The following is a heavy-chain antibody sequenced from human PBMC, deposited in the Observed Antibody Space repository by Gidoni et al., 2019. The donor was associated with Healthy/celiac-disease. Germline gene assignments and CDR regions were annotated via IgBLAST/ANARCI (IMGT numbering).Heavy chain of an antibody. D-gene: IGHD3-22*01. J-gene: IGHJ4*02. CDR1: GYSFTSYW. Sequence: EVQLVQSGAEVKKPGESLRSSCKGSGYSFTSYWISWVRQMPGKGLEWMGRIDPSYSYTNYSPSFQGHVTISADKSISTAYLQWSSLKASDTAMYYCARLRGYYRPTDYWGQGTLVTVSS. CDR3: ARLRGYYRPTDY. CDR2: IDPSYSYT. V-gene: IGHV5-10-1*03.